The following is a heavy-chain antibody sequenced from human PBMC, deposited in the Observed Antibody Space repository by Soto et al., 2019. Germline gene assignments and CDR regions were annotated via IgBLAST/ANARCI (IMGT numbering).Heavy chain of an antibody. CDR3: ARHNYGSGSTYFDD. D-gene: IGHD3-10*01. CDR1: GGSISSGGYY. V-gene: IGHV4-31*03. CDR2: IYYSGST. J-gene: IGHJ4*02. Sequence: SETLSLTCTVSGGSISSGGYYWSWIRQHPGKGLEWIGYIYYSGSTYYNPSLKSRVTISVDTSKNQFSLKLSSVTAADTAVYYCARHNYGSGSTYFDDWGQGTLVTVSS.